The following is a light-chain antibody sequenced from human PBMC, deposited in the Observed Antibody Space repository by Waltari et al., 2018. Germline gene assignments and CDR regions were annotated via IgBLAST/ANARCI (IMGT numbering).Light chain of an antibody. V-gene: IGKV3-15*01. CDR3: QQYNHWPPIT. J-gene: IGKJ5*01. CDR1: QTVSSN. CDR2: DAS. Sequence: EVVMTQSPATLSVFPGESAPLSCRASQTVSSNLAWYQQRPGQAPRLLIFDASTRAPSVPARFSGSGSGTEFTLTIRSLQSEDSAVYYCQQYNHWPPITFGQGTRLEIK.